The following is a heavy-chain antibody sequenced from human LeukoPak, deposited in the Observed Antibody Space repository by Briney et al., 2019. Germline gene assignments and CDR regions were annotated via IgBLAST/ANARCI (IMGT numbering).Heavy chain of an antibody. Sequence: AGGSLILSCAASGFTFSSYSMNWVRQAPGKGLEWVSSISSSSSYIYYADSVKGRFTISRDNAKNSLYLQMNSLRAEDTALYYCASVDYYGSGNYYNDVDYWGQGTLVTVSS. CDR1: GFTFSSYS. CDR3: ASVDYYGSGNYYNDVDY. D-gene: IGHD3-10*01. V-gene: IGHV3-21*01. J-gene: IGHJ4*02. CDR2: ISSSSSYI.